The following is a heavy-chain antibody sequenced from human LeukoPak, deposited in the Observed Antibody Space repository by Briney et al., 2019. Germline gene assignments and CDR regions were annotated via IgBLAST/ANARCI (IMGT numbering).Heavy chain of an antibody. D-gene: IGHD6-6*01. CDR2: INPNSGGT. CDR3: ARVSIAARPYFDY. J-gene: IGHJ4*02. Sequence: GASVKVSCKASGYTFTGYYMHWVRQAPGQGLEWMGWINPNSGGTNYAQKFQGRVTMTRDTSISTAYMELSRLRSDDTAVYYCARVSIAARPYFDYWGQGTLVTVPS. V-gene: IGHV1-2*02. CDR1: GYTFTGYY.